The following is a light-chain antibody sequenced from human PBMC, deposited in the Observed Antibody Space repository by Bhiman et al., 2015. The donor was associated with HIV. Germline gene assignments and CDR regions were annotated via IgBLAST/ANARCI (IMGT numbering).Light chain of an antibody. J-gene: IGLJ2*01. CDR3: SSYTVSSPSVI. CDR2: EDN. Sequence: NFMLTQPHSVSESPGKTITISCTRSSGSIASNYVQWYQQRPGSSPTTVMYEDNQRPSGVPDRFSGSIDSSSNSASLTISGLKTEDEAEYHCSSYTVSSPSVIFGGGTKLTVL. CDR1: SGSIASNY. V-gene: IGLV6-57*01.